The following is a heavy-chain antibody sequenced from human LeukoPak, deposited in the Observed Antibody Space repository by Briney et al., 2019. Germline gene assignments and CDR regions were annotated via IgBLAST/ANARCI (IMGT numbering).Heavy chain of an antibody. Sequence: SQTLSLTCAISGDSVSSNSAAWNWIRQSPSRGLEWLGRTYYRSKWYNDYAVSVKSRITINPDTSKNQFSLQLSSVTAADTAVYYCARGFGIAAAVDPWGQGTLVTVSS. V-gene: IGHV6-1*01. D-gene: IGHD6-13*01. CDR3: ARGFGIAAAVDP. J-gene: IGHJ5*02. CDR2: TYYRSKWYN. CDR1: GDSVSSNSAA.